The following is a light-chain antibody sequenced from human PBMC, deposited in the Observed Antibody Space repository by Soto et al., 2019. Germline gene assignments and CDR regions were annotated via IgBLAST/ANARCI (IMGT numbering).Light chain of an antibody. V-gene: IGLV2-14*01. CDR3: SSYTSNSTLYV. Sequence: QSVLTQPASVSGSPGQSITISCTGTSSDVGNYNYVSWYRQHPGKAPKLMIYEVSNRPSGFSNRFSGSKSGNTASLTISGLQAEDEADYYCSSYTSNSTLYVFXTGTKVTVL. CDR2: EVS. CDR1: SSDVGNYNY. J-gene: IGLJ1*01.